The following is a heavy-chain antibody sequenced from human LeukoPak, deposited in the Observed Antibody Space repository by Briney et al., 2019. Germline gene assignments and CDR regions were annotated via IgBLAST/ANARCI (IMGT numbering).Heavy chain of an antibody. D-gene: IGHD5-18*01. CDR2: ISGSGVST. V-gene: IGHV3-23*01. Sequence: PGGSLRLSCAASGFTFSNYAMSWAPQAPGKGLEWVSAISGSGVSTYYADSVKGRFTISRDNSKNTLYLQMNSLRAEDTAVYYCTKGTIWLPFDYWGQGTLVTVSS. CDR3: TKGTIWLPFDY. CDR1: GFTFSNYA. J-gene: IGHJ4*02.